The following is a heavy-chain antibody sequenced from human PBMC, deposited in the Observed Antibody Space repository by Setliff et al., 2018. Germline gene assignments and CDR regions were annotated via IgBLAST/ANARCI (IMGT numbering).Heavy chain of an antibody. CDR1: GYSITNGYY. D-gene: IGHD3-22*01. V-gene: IGHV4-38-2*01. Sequence: PSETLSLTCVVSGYSITNGYYWGWIRQPPGKGLEWIGSINHGGDTSYNPSLQSRVAISVDTSKNQFSLKLSSVTAADTAVYYCVRRTYYYDTSPMGWFDPWGQGIRVTVSS. J-gene: IGHJ5*02. CDR3: VRRTYYYDTSPMGWFDP. CDR2: INHGGDT.